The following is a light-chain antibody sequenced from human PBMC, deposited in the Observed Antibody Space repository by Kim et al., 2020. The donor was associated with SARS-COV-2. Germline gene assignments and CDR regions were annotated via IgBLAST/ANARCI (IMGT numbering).Light chain of an antibody. CDR2: DAS. V-gene: IGKV1-5*01. CDR1: QSVSDW. CDR3: QQYHTYSST. J-gene: IGKJ2*01. Sequence: GDRVTITCRASQSVSDWLAWYQQKPGKAPNLLIYDASNLESGVPSRFSGRRSGTEFTLTITNLQPDDFATYYCQQYHTYSSTFGQGTKLEIK.